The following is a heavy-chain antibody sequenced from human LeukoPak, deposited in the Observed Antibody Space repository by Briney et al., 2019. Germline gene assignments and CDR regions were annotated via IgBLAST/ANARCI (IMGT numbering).Heavy chain of an antibody. Sequence: PGGSLRLSCAASGFTFSSYWMSWVRQAPGEGLEWVANIKEDGSQKYYVDSVKGRFTISRDNAKNSLYLQMNSLRAEDTALYYCLRDYRGYWGQGTLATVSS. V-gene: IGHV3-7*01. CDR1: GFTFSSYW. D-gene: IGHD3-10*01. CDR2: IKEDGSQK. CDR3: LRDYRGY. J-gene: IGHJ4*02.